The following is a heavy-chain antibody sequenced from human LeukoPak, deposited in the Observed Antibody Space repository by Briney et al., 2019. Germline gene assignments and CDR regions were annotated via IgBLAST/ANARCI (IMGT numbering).Heavy chain of an antibody. D-gene: IGHD5-12*01. Sequence: PGRSLRLSCAASGFTFSNYAMHWVRQAPGKGLEWVAVISYDGHYKYYADSVKGRFTISRDNSRNTLYLQMSSLRGEDTAVYYCARDHAADIVATGEDYWGQGTLVTVSS. CDR1: GFTFSNYA. J-gene: IGHJ4*02. CDR3: ARDHAADIVATGEDY. CDR2: ISYDGHYK. V-gene: IGHV3-30-3*01.